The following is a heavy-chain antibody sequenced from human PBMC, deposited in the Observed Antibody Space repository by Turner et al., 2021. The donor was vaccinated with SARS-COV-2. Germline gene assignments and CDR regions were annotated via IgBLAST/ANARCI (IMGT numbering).Heavy chain of an antibody. Sequence: QVQLVESGGGVVQPGRSLRLSCAASGFTFSSYGMHWVRQAPGKGLEWVAVIPYDGCNKYYADSVKGRFTISRDNSKNTLYLQMNSLRAEDTAVYYCAKAAGGGFYYYYMDVWGKGTTVTFSS. J-gene: IGHJ6*03. D-gene: IGHD2-8*02. CDR2: IPYDGCNK. V-gene: IGHV3-30*18. CDR1: GFTFSSYG. CDR3: AKAAGGGFYYYYMDV.